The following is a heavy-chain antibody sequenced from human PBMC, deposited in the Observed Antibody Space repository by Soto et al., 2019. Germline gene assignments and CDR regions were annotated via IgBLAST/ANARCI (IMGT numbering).Heavy chain of an antibody. CDR1: AFTFSDYY. J-gene: IGHJ4*02. CDR3: VRDFMTMAGIQ. Sequence: EVQLVESGGDLVQPGGSLRLSCAASAFTFSDYYMHWVRQGPGKGPVWVSAISGDGGRTYYAGSVRGRFTISRDNAKCTVYLQMNSLRADDTAVYYCVRDFMTMAGIQWGQGTLVTVSS. V-gene: IGHV3-74*01. CDR2: ISGDGGRT. D-gene: IGHD6-19*01.